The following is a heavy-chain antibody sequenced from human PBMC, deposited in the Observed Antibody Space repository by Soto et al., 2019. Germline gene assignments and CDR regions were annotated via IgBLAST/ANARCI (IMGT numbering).Heavy chain of an antibody. CDR1: GFTLSPYH. CDR3: ARDGSTETTNFRYAMDV. CDR2: INAGSSTI. Sequence: PGGSLRLSCAASGFTLSPYHMDWVRQAPGKGLEWVAYINAGSSTIHYADSVRGRFTISRDNAKNSLYLQMDSLRAEDTAVYYCARDGSTETTNFRYAMDVWGQGTTVTVYS. D-gene: IGHD4-17*01. V-gene: IGHV3-48*04. J-gene: IGHJ6*02.